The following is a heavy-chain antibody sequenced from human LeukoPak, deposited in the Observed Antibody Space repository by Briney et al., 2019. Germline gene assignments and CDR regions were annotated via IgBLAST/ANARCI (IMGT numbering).Heavy chain of an antibody. V-gene: IGHV3-66*02. CDR2: IYSGCST. D-gene: IGHD6-13*01. CDR1: GFTVSSNY. J-gene: IGHJ4*02. Sequence: PGGSLRLSCAASGFTVSSNYMSWVRQAPGKGLEWVSVIYSGCSTYYADSVKGRFTISRDNSKNTLYLQMNSLRAEDTAVYYCARDSSSWRQDFDYWGQGTLVTVSS. CDR3: ARDSSSWRQDFDY.